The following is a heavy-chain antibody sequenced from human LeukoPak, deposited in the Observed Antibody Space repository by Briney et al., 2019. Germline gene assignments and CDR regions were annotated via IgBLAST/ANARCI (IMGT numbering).Heavy chain of an antibody. CDR1: GYTFTGYY. Sequence: ASVKVSCKASGYTFTGYYMHWVRQAPGQGLEWMGWINPNSGDTHYAQKFQGRVTMTRDTSITTAHMELSRLRSDDTAVYHCARVIWGAVAFDIWGQGTMVTVSS. CDR3: ARVIWGAVAFDI. V-gene: IGHV1-2*02. CDR2: INPNSGDT. J-gene: IGHJ3*02. D-gene: IGHD3-16*01.